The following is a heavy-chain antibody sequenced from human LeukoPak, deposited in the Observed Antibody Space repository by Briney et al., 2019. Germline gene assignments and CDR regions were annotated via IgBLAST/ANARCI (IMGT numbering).Heavy chain of an antibody. D-gene: IGHD1-14*01. CDR3: AKPARTDAFDI. CDR1: GFTFISYW. CDR2: IKQDGSEK. J-gene: IGHJ3*02. Sequence: GGSLRLSCAASGFTFISYWMSWVRQAPGKGLEWVANIKQDGSEKYYVDSVKGRFTISRDNAKNSLYLQMNSLRAEDTAVYYCAKPARTDAFDIWGQGTMITVSS. V-gene: IGHV3-7*03.